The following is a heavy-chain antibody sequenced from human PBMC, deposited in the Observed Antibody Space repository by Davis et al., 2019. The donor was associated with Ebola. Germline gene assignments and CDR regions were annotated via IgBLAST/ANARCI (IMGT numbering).Heavy chain of an antibody. Sequence: GGSLRLSCKASGYSFITHWIGWVRQMPGKGLEWMTHLHPGTSDIRYSPSFQGHVTISVDNSISTAYLQWSSLKASDTAMYYCTSQGHRGSYLIHDYWGQGTQVIVSS. CDR2: LHPGTSDI. CDR3: TSQGHRGSYLIHDY. CDR1: GYSFITHW. V-gene: IGHV5-51*01. J-gene: IGHJ4*02. D-gene: IGHD5-18*01.